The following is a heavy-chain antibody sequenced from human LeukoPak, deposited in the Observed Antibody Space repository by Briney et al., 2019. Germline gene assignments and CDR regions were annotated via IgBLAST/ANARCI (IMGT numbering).Heavy chain of an antibody. V-gene: IGHV4-34*01. CDR3: ARQDKVSYYYGMDV. J-gene: IGHJ6*02. Sequence: SETLSLTCAVYGGSFSGYYWSWIRQPPGKGLQWIGDINHSGSTNYNPSLKSRVTISVDTSKNQFSLKLSSVTAADTAVYYCARQDKVSYYYGMDVWGQGTTVTVSS. CDR1: GGSFSGYY. CDR2: INHSGST.